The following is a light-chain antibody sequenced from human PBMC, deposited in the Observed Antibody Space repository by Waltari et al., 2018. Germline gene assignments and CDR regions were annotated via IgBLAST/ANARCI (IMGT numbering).Light chain of an antibody. CDR3: QQYNDYRT. J-gene: IGKJ1*01. CDR1: QSLNVW. CDR2: KAS. V-gene: IGKV1-5*03. Sequence: DIQMTQSPSTLAASVGDTVTITCRASQSLNVWLAWYKQKAGKAPKLLIYKASSLQNWVPSRFSGSGSGTEFTLTITNLQPDDFATYYCQQYNDYRTFGQGTRVEIK.